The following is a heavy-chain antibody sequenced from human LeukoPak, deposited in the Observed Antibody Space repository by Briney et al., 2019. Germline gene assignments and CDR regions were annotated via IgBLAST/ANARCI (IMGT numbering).Heavy chain of an antibody. CDR3: ASSSAWKEVYY. CDR1: GLTFSNYA. J-gene: IGHJ4*02. D-gene: IGHD6-25*01. Sequence: PGRSLRLSCAASGLTFSNYAMHWVRQAPGKGLEWVAVISFDGNIKYYVDSVKGRFTISRDNSENTLYLQMDGLRPEDTAVYYCASSSAWKEVYYWGQGTLVTVSS. V-gene: IGHV3-30*04. CDR2: ISFDGNIK.